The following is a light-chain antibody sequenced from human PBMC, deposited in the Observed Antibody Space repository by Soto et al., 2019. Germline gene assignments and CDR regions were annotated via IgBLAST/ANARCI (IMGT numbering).Light chain of an antibody. CDR1: QIVSSSY. CDR3: QQYGTSPPLYT. J-gene: IGKJ2*01. V-gene: IGKV3-20*01. CDR2: GAS. Sequence: EVVLTQSPGTLSLSPGERATLACRASQIVSSSYLAWYQQKPGQAPRLLIYGASNRATGIPGRFSGSGSGTDFTLTITTLEPEDSAVYYCQQYGTSPPLYTFGQGTKLEIK.